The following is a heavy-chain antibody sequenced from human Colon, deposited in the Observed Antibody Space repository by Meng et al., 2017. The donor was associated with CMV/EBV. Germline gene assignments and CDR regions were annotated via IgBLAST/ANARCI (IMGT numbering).Heavy chain of an antibody. D-gene: IGHD2-8*02. CDR1: GFSLTTTGAG. CDR2: IHWDDDK. J-gene: IGHJ4*02. CDR3: ARHSLTILTD. V-gene: IGHV2-5*02. Sequence: NTLKESGPALVKPTQTLTLTCTFSGFSLTTTGAGVAWVRQPPGKAPELLALIHWDDDKRYSPSLKNRLNITKDTSKNQVVFSMTDLDPADTGTFYCARHSLTILTDWGQGALVTVSS.